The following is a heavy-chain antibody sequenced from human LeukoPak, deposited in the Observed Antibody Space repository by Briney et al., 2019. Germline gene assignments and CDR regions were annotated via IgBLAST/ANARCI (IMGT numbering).Heavy chain of an antibody. Sequence: GGSLRLSCAVSGFIFSDHYLDWVRQPPGRGLERVGRSRIKTDGYITQYAASVTGRFTISRDESKNSLYLHMNSLRSEDTAVYFRGREGNSFYLWGQGTM. D-gene: IGHD4-23*01. CDR2: SRIKTDGYIT. CDR1: GFIFSDHY. J-gene: IGHJ3*01. CDR3: GREGNSFYL. V-gene: IGHV3-72*01.